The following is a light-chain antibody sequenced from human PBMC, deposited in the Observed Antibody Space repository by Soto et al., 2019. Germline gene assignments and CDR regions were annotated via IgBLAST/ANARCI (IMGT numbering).Light chain of an antibody. CDR1: QSVPSSH. CDR3: QPYVTSPWT. CDR2: AAS. J-gene: IGKJ1*01. V-gene: IGKV3-20*01. Sequence: EIVLTQSPGTLSLSPGERATLSCRASQSVPSSHLVWYQHKPGQPPRLLIRAASSRATGIPDRFSGSGSGTAFTLTISRLEPDDFAVYYCQPYVTSPWTFGQGTKV.